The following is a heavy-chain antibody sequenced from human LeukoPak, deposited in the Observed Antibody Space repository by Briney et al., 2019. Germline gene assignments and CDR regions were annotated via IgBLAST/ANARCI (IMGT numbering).Heavy chain of an antibody. CDR2: INPSGGST. CDR3: ARDRWSGYSSFDY. V-gene: IGHV1-46*01. CDR1: GYTFTSYF. Sequence: GASVKVSCTASGYTFTSYFMHWVRQAPGQGLEWMGIINPSGGSTSYAQKFQGRVTMTRVTSTSTVYMELSSLRSEDTAVYYCARDRWSGYSSFDYWGQGTLVTVSS. J-gene: IGHJ4*02. D-gene: IGHD3-3*01.